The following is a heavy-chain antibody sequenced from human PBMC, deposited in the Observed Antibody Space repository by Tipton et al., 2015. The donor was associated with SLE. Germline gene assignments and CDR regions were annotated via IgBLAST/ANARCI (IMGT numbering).Heavy chain of an antibody. J-gene: IGHJ4*02. CDR1: GFTFSNAW. D-gene: IGHD2-21*02. V-gene: IGHV3-21*03. CDR3: ARDQRVTFDY. Sequence: QLVQSGGGLVKPGGSLRLSCAASGFTFSNAWMNWVRQAPGKGLEWVSSISSSSSYIYYADSVKGRFTISRDNAKNSLYLQMNSLRAEDTAVYYCARDQRVTFDYWGQGTLVTVSS. CDR2: ISSSSSYI.